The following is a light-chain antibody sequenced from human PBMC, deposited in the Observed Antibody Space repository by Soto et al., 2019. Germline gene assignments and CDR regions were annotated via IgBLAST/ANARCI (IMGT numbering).Light chain of an antibody. CDR3: QQTDSFPIT. Sequence: DIQMTQSPSTLSASVGDRVTITCRASQSISSWLAWYQQKPGKAPKXLIYDASSLESGVPSRFSGSGSGTHFTLTISSLQPEDFGTYYCQQTDSFPITFGQGTRLEI. CDR1: QSISSW. J-gene: IGKJ5*01. CDR2: DAS. V-gene: IGKV1-5*01.